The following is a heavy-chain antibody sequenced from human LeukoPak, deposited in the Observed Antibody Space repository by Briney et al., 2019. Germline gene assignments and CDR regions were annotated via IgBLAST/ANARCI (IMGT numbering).Heavy chain of an antibody. V-gene: IGHV3-23*01. CDR2: ITGSGYDT. D-gene: IGHD4-17*01. CDR3: TKNLRVSSHYGIDY. J-gene: IGHJ4*02. Sequence: GGSLRLSCAASGFTVSSNYMIWVRQAPGKGLEWLSVITGSGYDTNSADSVKGRFTISRDNSKNTLYLQMNSLRAEDTAVYYCTKNLRVSSHYGIDYWGQGTLVTVSS. CDR1: GFTVSSNY.